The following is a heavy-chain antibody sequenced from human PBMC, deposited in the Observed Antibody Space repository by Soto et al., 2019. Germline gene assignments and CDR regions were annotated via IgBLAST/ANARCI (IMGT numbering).Heavy chain of an antibody. CDR1: GFTFGSYW. J-gene: IGHJ4*02. CDR2: INTDGSTT. CDR3: ARGGTSVASPY. D-gene: IGHD5-12*01. V-gene: IGHV3-74*01. Sequence: GGSLRLSCAASGFTFGSYWMHWVRQAPGKGLMWVSHINTDGSTTSYADSVKGRFAISRDNAKNTVYLQMNSLRAEDTAVYYCARGGTSVASPYWGLGILVTVSS.